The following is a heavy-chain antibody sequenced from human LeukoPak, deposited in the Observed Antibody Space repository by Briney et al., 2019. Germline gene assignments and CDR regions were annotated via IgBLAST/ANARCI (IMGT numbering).Heavy chain of an antibody. D-gene: IGHD3-22*01. Sequence: SETLSLTCTVSVASISSSSYYWGWVRRSPGKGREWIGSIYYSGSTYFNPSLKSRVTMSVDTSKNHFSLKLTSVTAADTAVYYCERHPGYYDSSGYYVSAFDIWGQGTMVTVSS. V-gene: IGHV4-39*01. J-gene: IGHJ3*02. CDR1: VASISSSSYY. CDR3: ERHPGYYDSSGYYVSAFDI. CDR2: IYYSGST.